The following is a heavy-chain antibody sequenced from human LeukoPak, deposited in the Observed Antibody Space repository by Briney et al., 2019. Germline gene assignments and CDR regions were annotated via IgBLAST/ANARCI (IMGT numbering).Heavy chain of an antibody. CDR3: ARDYWLGGYYGSGTCFDY. V-gene: IGHV1-46*01. CDR2: INPSGGST. CDR1: GYTFTSYY. Sequence: ASVKVSCKASGYTFTSYYMHWVRQAPGQGLEWMGIINPSGGSTSYAQKFQGRVTMTRDTSTSTVYMELSSLRSEDTAVYYCARDYWLGGYYGSGTCFDYWGQGTLVTVSS. J-gene: IGHJ4*02. D-gene: IGHD3-10*01.